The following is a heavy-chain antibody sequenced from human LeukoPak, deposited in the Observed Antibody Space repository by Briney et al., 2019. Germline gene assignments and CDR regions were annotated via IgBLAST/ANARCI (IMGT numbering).Heavy chain of an antibody. CDR1: GFTFNTYS. Sequence: PGGSLRLSCSASGFTFNTYSMSWVRQAPGKGLEWVANIKQDGSEKYYVDSVKGRFTISRDNAKNSLYLQMNSLRAEDTAVYYCARDLRVRRYFDWLLERYFDYWGQGTLVTVSS. V-gene: IGHV3-7*01. J-gene: IGHJ4*02. D-gene: IGHD3-9*01. CDR3: ARDLRVRRYFDWLLERYFDY. CDR2: IKQDGSEK.